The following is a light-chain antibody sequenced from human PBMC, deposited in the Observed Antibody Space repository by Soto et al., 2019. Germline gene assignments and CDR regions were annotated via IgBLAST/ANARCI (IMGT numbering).Light chain of an antibody. J-gene: IGKJ4*01. V-gene: IGKV3-11*01. CDR3: QRRGDWVT. CDR1: QSVSSS. CDR2: DAS. Sequence: EIVLTQSPATLSLSPGEGATLSCRAGQSVSSSVAWYQQKPGQAPRLLIYDASNRATGIPVRFSGSGSGTDFTLTISSLEPEDFAVYYCQRRGDWVTYGGGTKLKL.